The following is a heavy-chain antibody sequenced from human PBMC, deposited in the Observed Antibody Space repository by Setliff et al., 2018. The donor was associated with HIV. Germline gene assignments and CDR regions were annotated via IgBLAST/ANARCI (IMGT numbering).Heavy chain of an antibody. V-gene: IGHV5-51*01. D-gene: IGHD3-9*01. CDR3: ARALDFLTEQLNWFFPV. CDR2: IYPGDSDT. J-gene: IGHJ2*01. CDR1: GYRFTSYW. Sequence: PGESLKISCKASGYRFTSYWIAWVRQMPGKGLEWMGIIYPGDSDTRYSPSFQGQVTIPVDKSISTAYLQWNSLKASDTAIYYCARALDFLTEQLNWFFPVWGRGTLVTVSS.